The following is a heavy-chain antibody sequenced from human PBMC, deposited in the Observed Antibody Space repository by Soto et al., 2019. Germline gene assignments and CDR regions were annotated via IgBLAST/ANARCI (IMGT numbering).Heavy chain of an antibody. CDR2: INPSGGST. CDR3: ARVYPSDTRYGYVGNNWFDP. D-gene: IGHD5-18*01. J-gene: IGHJ5*02. V-gene: IGHV1-46*03. CDR1: GYTFTSYY. Sequence: QVQLVQSGAEVKKPGASVKVSCKASGYTFTSYYMHWVRQAPGQGLEWMGIINPSGGSTSYAQKFQGRVTMTRDTSTSTVSMELSSLRSEDTAVYYCARVYPSDTRYGYVGNNWFDPWGQGNLVTVSS.